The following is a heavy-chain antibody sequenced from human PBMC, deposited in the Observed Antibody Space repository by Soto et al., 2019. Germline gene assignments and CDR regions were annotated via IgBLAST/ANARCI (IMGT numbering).Heavy chain of an antibody. CDR2: IYYSGST. CDR1: GGSVSSGSYY. CDR3: ARLYCSGTSCYTYNLWFDP. D-gene: IGHD2-2*02. Sequence: QVQLQESGPGLVKPSETLSLTCTVSGGSVSSGSYYWSWIRQPPGKGLEWIGYIYYSGSTNYNPSLKSRVTIAVDTSKNQFSLKLSSVTAADTAVYYCARLYCSGTSCYTYNLWFDPWGQGTLVTVSS. V-gene: IGHV4-61*01. J-gene: IGHJ5*02.